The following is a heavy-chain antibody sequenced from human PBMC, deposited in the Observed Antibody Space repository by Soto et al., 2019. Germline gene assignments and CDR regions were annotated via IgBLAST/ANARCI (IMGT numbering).Heavy chain of an antibody. Sequence: LQLQESGPGLVKPSETLSLTCTVSGGSISSSSYYWGWVRQPPGKGLEWIGSIYYSGSTYYNPSLKSRVTIAIDTSKKQFSLKMSAVTAEDTAVYYCARRGSSSWYGYWGQGTLVTVSS. CDR3: ARRGSSSWYGY. CDR2: IYYSGST. J-gene: IGHJ4*02. D-gene: IGHD6-13*01. V-gene: IGHV4-39*01. CDR1: GGSISSSSYY.